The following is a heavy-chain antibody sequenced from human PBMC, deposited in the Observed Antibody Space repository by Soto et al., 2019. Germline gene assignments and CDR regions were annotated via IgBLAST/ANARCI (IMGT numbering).Heavy chain of an antibody. Sequence: ASVKVSCKTSGYTFTSFSITWVRQAPGQGLEWMGWISAYNGDTDHAQNLQGRVTMTTDTSTSTAYMEMRSLRSDDTAVYYCARGGKTYGLDVWGQGTSVTVSS. CDR2: ISAYNGDT. J-gene: IGHJ6*02. CDR1: GYTFTSFS. CDR3: ARGGKTYGLDV. V-gene: IGHV1-18*04. D-gene: IGHD1-26*01.